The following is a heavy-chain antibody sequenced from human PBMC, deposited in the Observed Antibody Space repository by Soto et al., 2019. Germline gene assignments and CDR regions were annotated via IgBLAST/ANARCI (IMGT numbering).Heavy chain of an antibody. CDR3: ATGREGLWFGELGRFDY. Sequence: GGSLRLSCAASGFTFSSYAMSWVRQAPGKGLEWVSAISGSGGSTYYADSVKGRFTISRDNSKNTLYLQMNSLRAEDTAVYYCATGREGLWFGELGRFDYWGQGTLVTVSS. CDR1: GFTFSSYA. CDR2: ISGSGGST. D-gene: IGHD3-10*01. J-gene: IGHJ4*02. V-gene: IGHV3-23*01.